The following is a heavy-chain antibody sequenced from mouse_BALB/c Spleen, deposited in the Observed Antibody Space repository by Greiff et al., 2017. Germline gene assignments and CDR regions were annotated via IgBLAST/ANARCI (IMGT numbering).Heavy chain of an antibody. D-gene: IGHD2-1*01. CDR2: IYWDDDK. J-gene: IGHJ2*01. CDR1: GFSLSTSGMG. V-gene: IGHV8-12*01. Sequence: QVTLKESGPGILQPSQTLSLTCSFSGFSLSTSGMGVSWIRQPSGKGLEWLAHIYWDDDKRYNPSLKSRLTISKDTSRNQVFLKITSVDTADTATYYCARSRGNYEDYWGQGTTLTVSS. CDR3: ARSRGNYEDY.